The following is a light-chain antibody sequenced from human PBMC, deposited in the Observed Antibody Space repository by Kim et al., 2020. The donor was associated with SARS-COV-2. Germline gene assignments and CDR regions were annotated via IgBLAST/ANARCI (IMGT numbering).Light chain of an antibody. J-gene: IGLJ3*02. V-gene: IGLV3-21*04. CDR2: YDS. Sequence: AQGKTARITCGGNNSGSKRVHGYQQKPGQAPVLVIYYDSDRPSGIPERFSGSNSGNTATLTISRVEAGDEADYYCQVWDSSSDHRVFGGGTKLTVL. CDR1: NSGSKR. CDR3: QVWDSSSDHRV.